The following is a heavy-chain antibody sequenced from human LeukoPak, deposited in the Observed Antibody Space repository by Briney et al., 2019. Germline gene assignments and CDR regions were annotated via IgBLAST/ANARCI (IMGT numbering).Heavy chain of an antibody. D-gene: IGHD3-10*01. Sequence: PGGSLRLSCAVSGFSFIRYAMDWVRQAPGKGLEWVAVVSYDGSIEYCADSVKGRFTISRDNSKNTLYLQMNSLRAEDTAVYYCARDYGSGNYIIPGPDYWGQGTLVTVSS. CDR3: ARDYGSGNYIIPGPDY. V-gene: IGHV3-30-3*01. CDR2: VSYDGSIE. J-gene: IGHJ4*02. CDR1: GFSFIRYA.